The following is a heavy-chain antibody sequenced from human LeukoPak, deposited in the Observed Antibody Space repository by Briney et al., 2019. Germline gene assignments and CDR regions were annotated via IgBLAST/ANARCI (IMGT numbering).Heavy chain of an antibody. CDR1: GYTLSSYG. CDR3: ARDDYYHNYMDV. CDR2: ISAYTGNT. Sequence: ASVKVSCKASGYTLSSYGLSWVRQAPGERREWMGWISAYTGNTNYAQNLQGRNLMTTDTSTRTAYMERRSLRYDDPAAYNCARDDYYHNYMDVWGKGTTVTVSS. J-gene: IGHJ6*03. V-gene: IGHV1-18*01.